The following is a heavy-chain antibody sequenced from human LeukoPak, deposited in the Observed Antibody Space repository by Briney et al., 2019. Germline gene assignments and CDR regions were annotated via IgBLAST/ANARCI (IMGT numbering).Heavy chain of an antibody. V-gene: IGHV3-21*01. CDR3: ARDSRTVYYYYGMDV. CDR2: ISSSNSDI. J-gene: IGHJ6*02. CDR1: GFTLTSYT. Sequence: GGSLRLSCAASGFTLTSYTMNRVRQAPGKGLEWVSSISSSNSDISYADSVKGRFTISRDNAKNSLYLQMNSLRAEDTAVYYCARDSRTVYYYYGMDVWGQGTTVTVSS.